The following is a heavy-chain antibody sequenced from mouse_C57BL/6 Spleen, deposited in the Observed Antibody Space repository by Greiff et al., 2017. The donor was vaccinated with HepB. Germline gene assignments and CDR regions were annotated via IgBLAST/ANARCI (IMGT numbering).Heavy chain of an antibody. Sequence: EVQLQQSGPELVKPGASVKIPCKASGYTFTDYNMDWVKQSHGKSLEWIGDINPNNGGTIYNQKFKGKATLTVDKSSSTAYMELRSLTSEDTAVYYCARSYYYGAYYYAMDYWGQGTSVTVSS. CDR1: GYTFTDYN. V-gene: IGHV1-18*01. CDR2: INPNNGGT. J-gene: IGHJ4*01. CDR3: ARSYYYGAYYYAMDY. D-gene: IGHD1-1*01.